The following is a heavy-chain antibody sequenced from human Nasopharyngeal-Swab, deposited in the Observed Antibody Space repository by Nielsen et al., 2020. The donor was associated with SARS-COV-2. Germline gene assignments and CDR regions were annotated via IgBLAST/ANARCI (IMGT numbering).Heavy chain of an antibody. D-gene: IGHD6-19*01. J-gene: IGHJ4*02. Sequence: GGSLRLSCAASGFTFSRYAMHWVRQAPGKGLEWVAVISYDGSNKYYADSVKGRFTISRDNSKNTLYLQMNSLRAEDTAVYYCARDRSGWYLDYWGQGTLVTVSS. V-gene: IGHV3-30*04. CDR2: ISYDGSNK. CDR1: GFTFSRYA. CDR3: ARDRSGWYLDY.